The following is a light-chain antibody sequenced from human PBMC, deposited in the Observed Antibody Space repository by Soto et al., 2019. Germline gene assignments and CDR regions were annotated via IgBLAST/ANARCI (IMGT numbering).Light chain of an antibody. Sequence: DIVMTQSPLSLPVTPGEPASISCRSSQSLLHYNGYNYLDWYLQRPGQSPQLLISLGSRRASVVPDRFSGSGSGSDFTLHISRVEADDVGVYYCMQVLLTPRTFGQGTKVEIK. V-gene: IGKV2-28*01. CDR3: MQVLLTPRT. CDR2: LGS. CDR1: QSLLHYNGYNY. J-gene: IGKJ1*01.